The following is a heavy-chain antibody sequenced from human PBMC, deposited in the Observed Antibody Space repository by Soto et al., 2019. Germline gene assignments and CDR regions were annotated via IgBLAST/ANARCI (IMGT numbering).Heavy chain of an antibody. V-gene: IGHV4-34*01. Sequence: QVQLQQWGAGLLKPSETLSLTCAVYGGSGGSFSGYYWSWIRQPPGKGLEWMGEINHSGSTNYHPSLKRRVTISVDTSKNQFSLKLSSVTAADTAVYYCARHNYDSSGYYHYYYGMDVWGQGTTVTVSS. CDR1: GGSGGSFSGYY. D-gene: IGHD3-22*01. J-gene: IGHJ6*02. CDR3: ARHNYDSSGYYHYYYGMDV. CDR2: INHSGST.